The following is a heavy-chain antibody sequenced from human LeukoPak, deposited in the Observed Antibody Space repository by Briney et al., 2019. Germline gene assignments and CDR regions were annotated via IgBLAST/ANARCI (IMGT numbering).Heavy chain of an antibody. CDR2: IYPGDSDT. CDR3: ARLRGSGPYYFDH. CDR1: GYSFTSYW. V-gene: IGHV5-51*01. J-gene: IGHJ4*02. D-gene: IGHD3-10*01. Sequence: RGGSLKISCKGSGYSFTSYWIGGVRQMPGKGLEWMGIIYPGDSDTRYSPSFQGQVTISADKSITTAYLQWSSLKASDTAMYYCARLRGSGPYYFDHWGQGTLVTVSS.